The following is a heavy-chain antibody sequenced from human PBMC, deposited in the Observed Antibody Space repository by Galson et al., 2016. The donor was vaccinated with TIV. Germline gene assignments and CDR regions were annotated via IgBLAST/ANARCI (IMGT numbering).Heavy chain of an antibody. Sequence: SLRLSCAASGFSFKNAWMSWVRQAPGKGLDWVGRIKNRDYGGTTDYAEPVKGRFTISRDDAKDGLFLQMDGLKTEDTAIYYCTAGLHNSGGMDHWGQGTLVTVSS. D-gene: IGHD7-27*01. J-gene: IGHJ4*02. CDR1: GFSFKNAW. CDR2: IKNRDYGGTT. V-gene: IGHV3-15*05. CDR3: TAGLHNSGGMDH.